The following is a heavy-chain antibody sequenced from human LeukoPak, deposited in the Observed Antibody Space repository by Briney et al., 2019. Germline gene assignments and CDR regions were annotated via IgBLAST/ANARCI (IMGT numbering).Heavy chain of an antibody. CDR3: ARGEGIVVVPAAVFDY. V-gene: IGHV1-8*01. CDR2: MNPNSGNT. Sequence: ASVKVSCKASGYTFTSYDINWVRQATGQGLEWMGWMNPNSGNTGYAQKFQGRVTMTRDTSTSTVYMELSSLRSEDTAVYYCARGEGIVVVPAAVFDYWGQGTLVTVSS. CDR1: GYTFTSYD. J-gene: IGHJ4*02. D-gene: IGHD2-2*01.